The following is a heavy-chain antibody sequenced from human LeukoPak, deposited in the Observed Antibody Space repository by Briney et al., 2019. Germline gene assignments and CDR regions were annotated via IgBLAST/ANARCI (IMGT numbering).Heavy chain of an antibody. Sequence: PGGSLRLSCAASGFTFSTYGMHWVRQAPGKGLEWVAVISYDGSHKYYADSVKGRFTISRDNSKNTLYLQMNSLRAEDTAVYYCAKDSWAMATDYWGQGTLVTVSS. CDR1: GFTFSTYG. V-gene: IGHV3-30*18. D-gene: IGHD5-18*01. CDR3: AKDSWAMATDY. CDR2: ISYDGSHK. J-gene: IGHJ4*02.